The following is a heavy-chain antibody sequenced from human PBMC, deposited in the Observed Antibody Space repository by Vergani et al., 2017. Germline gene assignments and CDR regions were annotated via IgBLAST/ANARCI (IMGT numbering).Heavy chain of an antibody. CDR3: ARDSLIRAAAGMDV. J-gene: IGHJ6*02. Sequence: QVQLVHSGAEVKKPGSSVKVSCKASGGTFSSYAISWVRQAPGPGLEWMGRIIPIFGTAHYAQKLQGRVTITGYESTSTAYMELSSLRSEDTAVYYCARDSLIRAAAGMDVWGQGTTVTVSS. CDR2: IIPIFGTA. CDR1: GGTFSSYA. V-gene: IGHV1-69*18. D-gene: IGHD6-13*01.